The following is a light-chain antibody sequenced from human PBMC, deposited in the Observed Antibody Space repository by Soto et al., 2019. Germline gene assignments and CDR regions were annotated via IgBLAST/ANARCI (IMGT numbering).Light chain of an antibody. CDR3: AAWDDSLHGVA. CDR2: KNN. J-gene: IGLJ3*02. CDR1: TSNSGSNA. V-gene: IGLV1-44*01. Sequence: QSVLTQPTSASGTPGQSVTLAWSGSTSNSGSNAVNWYQQLPGTAPKLLLYKNNQRPSGVPDRFSGSKFGTSASLAISGLQSEDEDDYHCAAWDDSLHGVAFGGGTKLTVL.